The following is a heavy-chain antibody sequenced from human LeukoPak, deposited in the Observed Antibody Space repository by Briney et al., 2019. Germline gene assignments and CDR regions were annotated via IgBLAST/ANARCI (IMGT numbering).Heavy chain of an antibody. CDR3: ARDVGGVVAATLNWFDP. D-gene: IGHD2-15*01. J-gene: IGHJ5*02. CDR1: GGSFSGYY. CDR2: INHSGST. V-gene: IGHV4-34*01. Sequence: SETLSLTCAVYGGSFSGYYWSWIRQPPGKGLEWIGEINHSGSTNYNPSLKSRVTISVDTSKNQFSLELSSVTAADTAVYYCARDVGGVVAATLNWFDPWGQGTLVTVSS.